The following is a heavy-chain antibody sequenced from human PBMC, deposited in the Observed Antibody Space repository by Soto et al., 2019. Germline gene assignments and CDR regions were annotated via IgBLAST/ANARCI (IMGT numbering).Heavy chain of an antibody. J-gene: IGHJ4*02. CDR1: GYTFTGYY. Sequence: ASVTVSCKASGYTFTGYYMHCVRQAPGHGLGWMGWINPNSGGTNYAQKFQGWVTMTRDTSISTAYMELSRLRSDDTAVYYCPRGGYSYGRFDYWGQGTLVTGSS. CDR3: PRGGYSYGRFDY. D-gene: IGHD5-18*01. CDR2: INPNSGGT. V-gene: IGHV1-2*04.